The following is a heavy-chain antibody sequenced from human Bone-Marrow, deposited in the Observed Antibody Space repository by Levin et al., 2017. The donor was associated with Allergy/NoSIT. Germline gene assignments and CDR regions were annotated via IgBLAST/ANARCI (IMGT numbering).Heavy chain of an antibody. V-gene: IGHV3-30*03. CDR2: IAYDGTNK. CDR1: GFSFSNFG. D-gene: IGHD2-21*02. Sequence: GGSLRLSCVASGFSFSNFGMHWVRQAPGRGLEWLALIAYDGTNKYYAGSAKGRFTVSRDNSKNLLYLQMNALRAEDTATYYCATSTMVTLDSWGQGTLVTVSS. CDR3: ATSTMVTLDS. J-gene: IGHJ4*02.